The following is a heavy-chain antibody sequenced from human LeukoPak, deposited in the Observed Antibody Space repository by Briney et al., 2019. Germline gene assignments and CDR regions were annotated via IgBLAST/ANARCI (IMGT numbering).Heavy chain of an antibody. J-gene: IGHJ4*02. CDR3: AKERVVVAARDEDY. Sequence: PSETLSLTCAVYGGSFSGYYWSWVRQAPGKGLEWVSAISGSGGSTYYADSVKGRFTISRDNSKNTLYLQMNSLRAEDTAVYYCAKERVVVAARDEDYWGQGTLVTVSS. CDR2: ISGSGGST. V-gene: IGHV3-23*01. CDR1: GGSFSGYY. D-gene: IGHD2-15*01.